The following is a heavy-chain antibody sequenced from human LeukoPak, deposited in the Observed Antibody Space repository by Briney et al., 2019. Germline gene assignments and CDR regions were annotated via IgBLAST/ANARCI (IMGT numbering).Heavy chain of an antibody. CDR1: GFTFSSYW. CDR2: IKQDGSEK. V-gene: IGHV3-7*01. Sequence: PGGSLRLSCAASGFTFSSYWMSWVRQAPGKGLGWVANIKQDGSEKYYVDSVKGRFTISRDNAKNSLYLQMNSLRAEDTAVYYCARASGTRMIFGVVIAAGAGGFDPWGQGTLVTVSS. J-gene: IGHJ5*02. D-gene: IGHD3-3*01. CDR3: ARASGTRMIFGVVIAAGAGGFDP.